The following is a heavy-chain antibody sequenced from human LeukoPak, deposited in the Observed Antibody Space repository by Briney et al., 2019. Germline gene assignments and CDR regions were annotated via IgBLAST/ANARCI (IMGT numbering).Heavy chain of an antibody. CDR2: INHSGST. D-gene: IGHD3-22*01. J-gene: IGHJ4*02. Sequence: SETLSLTCAVYGGSFSGYYWSWIRQPPGKGLEWIGEINHSGSTNYNPSLKSRVTISEDTSKNQFSLRLSSVTAADTAVYYCARGPGYYYDSSGYYYFDDWGQGTLVTVSS. V-gene: IGHV4-34*01. CDR1: GGSFSGYY. CDR3: ARGPGYYYDSSGYYYFDD.